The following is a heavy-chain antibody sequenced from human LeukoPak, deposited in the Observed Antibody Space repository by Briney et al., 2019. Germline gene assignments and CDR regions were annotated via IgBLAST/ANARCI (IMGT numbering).Heavy chain of an antibody. CDR2: ITGTGGST. V-gene: IGHV3-23*01. CDR3: ARDYYYDSSGFELPDY. Sequence: GGSLRLSCAASGFTFSSYGMSWVRQAPGKGLEWVSSITGTGGSTYYGDSVKGRFSISRENSKKTLYLQLNSLRAEDTAVYYCARDYYYDSSGFELPDYWGQGTLVTVSS. CDR1: GFTFSSYG. J-gene: IGHJ4*02. D-gene: IGHD3-22*01.